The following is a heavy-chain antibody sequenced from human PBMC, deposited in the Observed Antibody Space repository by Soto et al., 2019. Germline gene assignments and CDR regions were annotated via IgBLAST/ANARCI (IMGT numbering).Heavy chain of an antibody. V-gene: IGHV3-30*18. J-gene: IGHJ4*02. CDR3: AKTGYYYDSSGYYGEAFDY. Sequence: GGSLRLSCAASGFTFSSYGMHWVRQAPGKGLEWVAVISYDGSNKYYADSVKGRFTISRDNSKNTLYLQMNSLRAEDTAVYYCAKTGYYYDSSGYYGEAFDYWGQGTLVTVSS. CDR2: ISYDGSNK. D-gene: IGHD3-22*01. CDR1: GFTFSSYG.